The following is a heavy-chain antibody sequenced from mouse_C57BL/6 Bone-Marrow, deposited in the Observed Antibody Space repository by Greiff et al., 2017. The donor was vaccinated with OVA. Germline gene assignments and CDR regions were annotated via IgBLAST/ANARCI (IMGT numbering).Heavy chain of an antibody. Sequence: EVKLLESGPGLVKPSQSLSLTCSVTGYSITSGYYWNWIRQFPGNKLEWMGYISYDGSNNYNPSLKNRISITRDTSKNQFFLKFNSVTTEDTATYYCARLLRYYFDYWGQGTTLTVSS. D-gene: IGHD1-1*01. CDR2: ISYDGSN. CDR3: ARLLRYYFDY. J-gene: IGHJ2*01. V-gene: IGHV3-6*01. CDR1: GYSITSGYY.